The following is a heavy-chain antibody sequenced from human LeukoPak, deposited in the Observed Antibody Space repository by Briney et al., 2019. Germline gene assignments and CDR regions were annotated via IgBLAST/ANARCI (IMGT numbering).Heavy chain of an antibody. CDR2: IGAAGDT. D-gene: IGHD3-16*01. V-gene: IGHV3-13*01. J-gene: IGHJ6*02. CDR1: GFTFSDYD. Sequence: QTGGSLRLSCAVSGFTFSDYDMHWVRQPTGGGLEWVSHIGAAGDTHYAGSVKGRFIISRENAKNSFYLQMNSLRAGDTAVYYCAREYAVWGSGYGMDVWGQGTTVTDSS. CDR3: AREYAVWGSGYGMDV.